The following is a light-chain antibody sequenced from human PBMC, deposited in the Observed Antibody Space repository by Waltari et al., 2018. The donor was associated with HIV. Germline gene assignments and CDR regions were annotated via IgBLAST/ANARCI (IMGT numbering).Light chain of an antibody. J-gene: IGLJ3*02. V-gene: IGLV2-23*02. Sequence: QSALTQPASVSGSPGQSITISCSGTSSAVGIYNLVSWYQQHPGKAPKLMIYEVTQRPSGVSNRFSGSKSGNTASLTISGLHAEDEADDYCCSYAGSSTWVFGGGTKLTVL. CDR3: CSYAGSSTWV. CDR1: SSAVGIYNL. CDR2: EVT.